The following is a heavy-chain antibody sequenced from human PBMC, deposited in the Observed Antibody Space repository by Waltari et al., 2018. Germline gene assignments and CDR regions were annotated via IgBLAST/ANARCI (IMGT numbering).Heavy chain of an antibody. J-gene: IGHJ4*02. Sequence: EVQLVESGGGLVQPGGSLRLSCAASGFTFSDSEMNWVRQAPGKGLEWISYISSSGSSIYYADSVKGRFTISRDNAKNSLYLQMNSLRAEDTAIYYCARPGRRQRPGYWGQGTLVTVSS. D-gene: IGHD6-25*01. CDR3: ARPGRRQRPGY. CDR2: ISSSGSSI. V-gene: IGHV3-48*03. CDR1: GFTFSDSE.